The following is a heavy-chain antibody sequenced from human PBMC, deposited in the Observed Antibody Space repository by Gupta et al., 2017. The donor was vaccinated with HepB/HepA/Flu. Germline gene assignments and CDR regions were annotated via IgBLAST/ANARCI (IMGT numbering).Heavy chain of an antibody. V-gene: IGHV1-46*01. CDR2: INPSGVST. J-gene: IGHJ6*02. Sequence: QVQLVQSGAEVEKPGASVKVSCKAFGYTFTSHYMHCVRQASGQGHEWMGIINPSGVSTSYAQKFQGRVTMTRDTSMSTVYMELSSLRSEDTAVYYCARESLPYSSSWYPDYYGMDVWGQGTTVTVSS. D-gene: IGHD6-13*01. CDR3: ARESLPYSSSWYPDYYGMDV. CDR1: GYTFTSHY.